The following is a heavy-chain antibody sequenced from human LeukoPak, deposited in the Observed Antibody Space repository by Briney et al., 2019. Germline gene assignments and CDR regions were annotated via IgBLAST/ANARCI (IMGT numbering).Heavy chain of an antibody. CDR1: GFTFSSYA. V-gene: IGHV3-23*01. CDR2: ISGNGGTT. J-gene: IGHJ4*02. CDR3: AKDYGSGPFFDY. D-gene: IGHD3-10*01. Sequence: GGSLRLSCAASGFTFSSYAMSWVRQAPGKGLEWVSTISGNGGTTYYADSVKGRFTISRDNSKNTLYLQMNSLRAEDTAIYYCAKDYGSGPFFDYWGQGTLVTVSS.